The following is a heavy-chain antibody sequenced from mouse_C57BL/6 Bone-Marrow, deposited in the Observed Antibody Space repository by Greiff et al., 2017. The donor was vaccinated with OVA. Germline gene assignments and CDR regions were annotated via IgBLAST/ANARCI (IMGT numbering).Heavy chain of an antibody. CDR2: LSDVGSYT. CDR1: GFTFRSYA. D-gene: IGHD1-1*01. CDR3: ARDGTTVVANWYFDV. J-gene: IGHJ1*03. V-gene: IGHV5-4*01. Sequence: EVQRVESGGGLVKPGGSLKLSCAASGFTFRSYAMSWVRQTPENRLAWVATLSDVGSYTSYPATVKGRFTISTDNAKNNRDLQMSHLKSEDTDMYYCARDGTTVVANWYFDVWGTGTTVTGSS.